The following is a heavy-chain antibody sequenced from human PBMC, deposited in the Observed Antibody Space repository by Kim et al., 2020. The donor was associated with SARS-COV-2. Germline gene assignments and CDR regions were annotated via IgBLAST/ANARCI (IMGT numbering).Heavy chain of an antibody. CDR3: ARRIVGATRREKGPRKLTYKGCAFDI. CDR1: GFTFSSYA. Sequence: GGSLRLSCAASGFTFSSYAMHWVRQAPGKGLEWVAVISYDGSNKYYADSVKGRFTISRDNSKKTLYLQMNSLRAEDTAVYYCARRIVGATRREKGPRKLTYKGCAFDIWGQGTMVTVSS. D-gene: IGHD1-26*01. CDR2: ISYDGSNK. V-gene: IGHV3-30*04. J-gene: IGHJ3*02.